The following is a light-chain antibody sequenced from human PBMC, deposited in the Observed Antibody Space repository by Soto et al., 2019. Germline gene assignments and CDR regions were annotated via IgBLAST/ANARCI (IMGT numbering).Light chain of an antibody. J-gene: IGKJ2*01. CDR1: QSVTNNL. CDR2: GAS. CDR3: QQYVHPPYT. Sequence: SVLTQSPGTLSLSPGERATLSCRASQSVTNNLLAWYQHKPGRAPRLLIYGASSRPGGIPDKFSGSGSGIDFTLTISSLEPEDFAMYYCQQYVHPPYTSGQGTKLEIK. V-gene: IGKV3-20*01.